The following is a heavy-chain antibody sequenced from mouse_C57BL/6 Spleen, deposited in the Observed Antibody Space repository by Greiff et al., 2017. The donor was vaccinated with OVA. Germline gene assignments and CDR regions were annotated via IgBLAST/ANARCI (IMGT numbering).Heavy chain of an antibody. Sequence: VQLQQPGAELVKPGASVKLSCKASGYTFTSYWMQWVKQRPGQGLEWIGEIDPSDSYTNYNQKFKGKATLTVDTSSSTAYMQLSSLTSEDSAVYYCARRTGTPYYFDYWGQGTTLTVSS. CDR2: IDPSDSYT. CDR3: ARRTGTPYYFDY. D-gene: IGHD4-1*01. V-gene: IGHV1-50*01. CDR1: GYTFTSYW. J-gene: IGHJ2*01.